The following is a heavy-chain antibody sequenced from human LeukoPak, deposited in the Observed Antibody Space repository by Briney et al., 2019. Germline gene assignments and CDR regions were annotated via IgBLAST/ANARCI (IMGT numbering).Heavy chain of an antibody. CDR2: ISSSVSTI. J-gene: IGHJ6*03. CDR3: AKDEGGGFLTPYYMDV. V-gene: IGHV3-11*04. D-gene: IGHD3-3*01. Sequence: GGSLRLSCAASGFTFSDYYMSWIRQAPGKGLEWVSYISSSVSTIYYADSVKGRFTISRDNSKNTLYLQMNSLRAEDTAVYYCAKDEGGGFLTPYYMDVWGKGTTVTVSS. CDR1: GFTFSDYY.